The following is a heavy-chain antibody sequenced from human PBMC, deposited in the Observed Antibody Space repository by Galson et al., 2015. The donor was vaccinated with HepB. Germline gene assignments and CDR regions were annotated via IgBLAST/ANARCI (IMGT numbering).Heavy chain of an antibody. J-gene: IGHJ1*01. CDR3: ARVGVGAPEYFQH. CDR2: ISSSSSYI. V-gene: IGHV3-21*01. CDR1: GFTFSSYS. D-gene: IGHD1-26*01. Sequence: SLRLSCAASGFTFSSYSMNWVRQAPGKGLEWVSSISSSSSYIYYADSVKGRFTISRDNAKNSLYLQMNSLRAEDTAVYYCARVGVGAPEYFQHWGQGTLVTVSS.